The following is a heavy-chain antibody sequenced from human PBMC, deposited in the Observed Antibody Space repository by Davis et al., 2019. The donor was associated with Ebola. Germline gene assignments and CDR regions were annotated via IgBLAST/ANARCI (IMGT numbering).Heavy chain of an antibody. J-gene: IGHJ5*02. V-gene: IGHV4-59*08. Sequence: SETLSLTCTVSGGSISSYYWSWIRQPPGKGLEWIGYIYYSGSTYYNPSLKSRVTISVDTSKSQFSLKLSSVTAADTAVYYCARAQLDFLEWLYWFDPWGQGTLVTVSS. CDR3: ARAQLDFLEWLYWFDP. CDR1: GGSISSYY. D-gene: IGHD3-3*01. CDR2: IYYSGST.